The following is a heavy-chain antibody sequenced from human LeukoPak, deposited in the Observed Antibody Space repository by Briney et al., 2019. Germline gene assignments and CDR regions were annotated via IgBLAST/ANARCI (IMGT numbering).Heavy chain of an antibody. V-gene: IGHV3-21*01. CDR3: ATLSGPDQPNNWFDP. Sequence: PGGSLRLSCAASGFTFSSYSMNWVRQAPGKWLEWVSPISSSSSYIYYADSVKGRFTISRDNAKNSLYLQMNSLRAEDTAVYYCATLSGPDQPNNWFDPWGQGTLVTISS. CDR2: ISSSSSYI. CDR1: GFTFSSYS. J-gene: IGHJ5*02. D-gene: IGHD2-15*01.